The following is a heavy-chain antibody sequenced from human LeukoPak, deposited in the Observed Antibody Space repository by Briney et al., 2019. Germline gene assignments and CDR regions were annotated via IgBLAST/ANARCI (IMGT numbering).Heavy chain of an antibody. D-gene: IGHD2-2*02. J-gene: IGHJ5*02. V-gene: IGHV1-46*01. CDR1: GYTFTSYY. CDR2: INPSGGST. Sequence: ASVKVSCKASGYTFTSYYMHWVRQAPGQGLEWMGIINPSGGSTSYAQKFQGRVTMTRDMSTSTVYMELSSLRSEDTAVYYCAREYCSSTSCYIGYSGYDAPNWSDPWGQGTLVTVSS. CDR3: AREYCSSTSCYIGYSGYDAPNWSDP.